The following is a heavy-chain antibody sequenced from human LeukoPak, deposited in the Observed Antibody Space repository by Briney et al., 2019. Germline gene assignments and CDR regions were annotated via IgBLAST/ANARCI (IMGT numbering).Heavy chain of an antibody. CDR3: ARVRAQPGRLTMIVVEGGNYFDY. CDR2: ISAYNGNT. Sequence: GASVKVSCKASVYTFTSYGISWVRQAPGQGLEWMGWISAYNGNTNYAQKLQGRVTMTTDTSTSTAYMELRSLRSDDTAGYYCARVRAQPGRLTMIVVEGGNYFDYWGQGTLVTVSS. J-gene: IGHJ4*02. D-gene: IGHD3-22*01. CDR1: VYTFTSYG. V-gene: IGHV1-18*01.